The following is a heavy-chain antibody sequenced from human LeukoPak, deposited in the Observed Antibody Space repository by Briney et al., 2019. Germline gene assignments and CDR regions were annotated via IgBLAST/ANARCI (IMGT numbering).Heavy chain of an antibody. D-gene: IGHD3-16*01. V-gene: IGHV4-39*07. Sequence: PSETLSLTCSVSGGSISSSSSYWGWIRQPPGKGLEWIGSIYYSGSSFDNPALKSRVTISVDTSKNQFSLKLSSVTAADTAVYYCARDIGEYDAFDIWGQGTMVTVSS. CDR2: IYYSGSS. CDR3: ARDIGEYDAFDI. J-gene: IGHJ3*02. CDR1: GGSISSSSSY.